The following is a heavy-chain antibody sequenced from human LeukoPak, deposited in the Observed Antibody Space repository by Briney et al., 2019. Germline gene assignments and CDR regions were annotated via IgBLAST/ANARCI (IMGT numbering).Heavy chain of an antibody. D-gene: IGHD6-19*01. CDR1: GYSFTSYW. Sequence: GESLMISCKGSGYSFTSYWIGWVRQMPGKGLEWMGIIYPGDSDTRYSPSFQGQVTISADKSISTAYLQWSSLKASDTAMYYCARRPGSSGWYLWYFDLWGRGTLVTVSS. CDR3: ARRPGSSGWYLWYFDL. CDR2: IYPGDSDT. J-gene: IGHJ2*01. V-gene: IGHV5-51*01.